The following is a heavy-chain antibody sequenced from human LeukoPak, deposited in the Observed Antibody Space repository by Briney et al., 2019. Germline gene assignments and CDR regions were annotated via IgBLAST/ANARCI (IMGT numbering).Heavy chain of an antibody. Sequence: GGSLRLSCAASGFTFSDYYMSWIRQAPGKGLECVSYISSSGSTIYYADSVKGRFTISRDNSKNTVSLQMNNLRGEDTAIYYCAKRLVCTTTHCYGFDFWGQGTLVTVSS. V-gene: IGHV3-11*01. D-gene: IGHD2-2*01. CDR2: ISSSGSTI. CDR1: GFTFSDYY. CDR3: AKRLVCTTTHCYGFDF. J-gene: IGHJ4*02.